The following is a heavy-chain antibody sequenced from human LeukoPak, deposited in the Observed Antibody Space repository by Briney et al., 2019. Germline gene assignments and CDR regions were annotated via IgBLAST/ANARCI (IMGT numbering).Heavy chain of an antibody. J-gene: IGHJ5*02. V-gene: IGHV1-2*02. CDR3: ARDGNDGSGSYPWFDP. CDR1: GYTFTGYY. Sequence: ASVTVSCKASGYTFTGYYMHWVRQAPGQGLEWMGWINPNSGGTNYAQKFQGRVTMTRDTSISTAYMELSRLRSDDTAVYYCARDGNDGSGSYPWFDPWGQGTLVTVSS. CDR2: INPNSGGT. D-gene: IGHD3-10*01.